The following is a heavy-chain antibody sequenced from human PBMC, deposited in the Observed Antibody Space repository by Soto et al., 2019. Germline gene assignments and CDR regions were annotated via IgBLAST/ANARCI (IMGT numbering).Heavy chain of an antibody. CDR2: INWNGGST. CDR1: GFTFDDYG. D-gene: IGHD2-2*01. V-gene: IGHV3-20*01. CDR3: ARARYCSSTSCLLDAFDI. J-gene: IGHJ3*02. Sequence: GGSLRLSCAASGFTFDDYGMSWVRQAPGKGLEWVSGINWNGGSTGYADSVKGRFTISRDNAKNSLYLQMNSLRAEDTALYHCARARYCSSTSCLLDAFDIWGQGTMVTVSS.